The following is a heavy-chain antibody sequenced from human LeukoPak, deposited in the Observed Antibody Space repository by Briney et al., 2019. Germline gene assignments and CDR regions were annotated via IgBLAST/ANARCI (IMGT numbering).Heavy chain of an antibody. CDR2: IYSSGST. CDR3: ARRMDSSAYCGY. D-gene: IGHD3-22*01. V-gene: IGHV4-59*01. Sequence: KASETLSLTCTVSGGSIRSYYWSWIWQPPGKGLEWIGYIYSSGSTNYNPSLKSRVTISVDTSKNQFSLKLSSVTAADTAVYYCARRMDSSAYCGYWGQGSLVTVSS. CDR1: GGSIRSYY. J-gene: IGHJ4*02.